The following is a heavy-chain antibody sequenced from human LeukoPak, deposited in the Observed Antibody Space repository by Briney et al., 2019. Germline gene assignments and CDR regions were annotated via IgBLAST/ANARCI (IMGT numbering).Heavy chain of an antibody. CDR3: AGNYGPYYFDY. CDR1: GFTFSNYG. CDR2: IWFDGSNK. J-gene: IGHJ4*02. Sequence: GGSLRLSCAASGFTFSNYGMHWVRQAPGKGLEWVAVIWFDGSNKYYADSVKGRFTISRDNSKNTLYLQMNSLRAEDTAVYYCAGNYGPYYFDYWGQGTLVTVSS. V-gene: IGHV3-33*01. D-gene: IGHD3-10*01.